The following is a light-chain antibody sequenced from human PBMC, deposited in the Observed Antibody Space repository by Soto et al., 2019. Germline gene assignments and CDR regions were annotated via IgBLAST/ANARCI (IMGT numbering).Light chain of an antibody. CDR1: ALPKQY. Sequence: SYELTQPPSVSVSPGQTARITCSGDALPKQYAYWYQQKPGQAPVLVIYKDSERPSGIPERFSGSSSGTTVTLTISGVQAEDEADYYCQSAESSGTSYVFVSRTKV. CDR3: QSAESSGTSYV. CDR2: KDS. J-gene: IGLJ1*01. V-gene: IGLV3-25*02.